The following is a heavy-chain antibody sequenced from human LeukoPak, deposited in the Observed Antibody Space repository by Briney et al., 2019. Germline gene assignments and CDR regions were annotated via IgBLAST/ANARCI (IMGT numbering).Heavy chain of an antibody. V-gene: IGHV4-61*02. CDR1: GGSISSGSYY. CDR3: ARVERGAFIDY. CDR2: IYTSGST. J-gene: IGHJ4*02. Sequence: PSQTLSLTCTVSGGSISSGSYYWSWIRQPAGKGLEWIGRIYTSGSTNYNPSLKSRVTISVDTSKNQFSLKLSSVTAADTAVYYCARVERGAFIDYWGQGTLVTVSS. D-gene: IGHD5-24*01.